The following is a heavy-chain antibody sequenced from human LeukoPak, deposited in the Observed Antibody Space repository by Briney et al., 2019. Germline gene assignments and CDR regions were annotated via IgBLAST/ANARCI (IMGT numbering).Heavy chain of an antibody. CDR3: ARVEERTYYDILTGYQPGGYFDY. V-gene: IGHV3-30*04. Sequence: LSLYSAASGFTCSSYPMHWVRQAPGLGLEWGAVISYDGSNKYYADSVKGRFTISRDNSKNTLYLQMNSLRAEDTAVYYCARVEERTYYDILTGYQPGGYFDYWGQGTLVTVSS. J-gene: IGHJ4*02. D-gene: IGHD3-9*01. CDR2: ISYDGSNK. CDR1: GFTCSSYP.